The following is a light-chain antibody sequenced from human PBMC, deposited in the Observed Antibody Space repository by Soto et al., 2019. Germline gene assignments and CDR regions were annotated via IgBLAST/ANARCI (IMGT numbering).Light chain of an antibody. V-gene: IGLV2-14*03. Sequence: QSALTKPASVSGSPGQSITISCTGSSSDIGRYDYVSWYQQLQDKAPKLIIYRVINRPSGISDRFSGSKSGNSASLSISGLQPEDEASYFCGSYTSATTWVFGGGTKVTVL. J-gene: IGLJ3*02. CDR1: SSDIGRYDY. CDR2: RVI. CDR3: GSYTSATTWV.